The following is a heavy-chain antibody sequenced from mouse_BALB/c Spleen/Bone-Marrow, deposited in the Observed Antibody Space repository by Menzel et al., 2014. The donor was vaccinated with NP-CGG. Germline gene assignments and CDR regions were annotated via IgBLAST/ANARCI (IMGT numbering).Heavy chain of an antibody. V-gene: IGHV1-14*01. D-gene: IGHD1-1*02. CDR2: INPYDDVT. CDR1: GYRFTTYV. CDR3: ARNYGHWYFDV. Sequence: VQLQQPGPELVKPGASVKMSCKTSGYRFTTYVMHWVKQKPGQGLEWIGYINPYDDVTNYNEKFKGKATLTSDKSSSTSYMELSSLTSEDSAVYYCARNYGHWYFDVWGGGTTVTVSS. J-gene: IGHJ1*01.